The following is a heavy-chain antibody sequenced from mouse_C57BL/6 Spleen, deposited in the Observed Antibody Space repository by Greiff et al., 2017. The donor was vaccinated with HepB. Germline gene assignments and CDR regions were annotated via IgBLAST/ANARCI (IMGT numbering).Heavy chain of an antibody. D-gene: IGHD6-5*01. CDR1: GYSITSGYY. V-gene: IGHV3-6*01. CDR3: ARGLLGSSTWDY. J-gene: IGHJ2*01. Sequence: EVKLLESGPGLVKPSQSLSLTCSVTGYSITSGYYWNWIRQFPGNKLEWMGYISYDGSNNYNPSLKNRISITRDTSKNQFFLKLNSVTTEDTATYYCARGLLGSSTWDYWGQGTTLTVSS. CDR2: ISYDGSN.